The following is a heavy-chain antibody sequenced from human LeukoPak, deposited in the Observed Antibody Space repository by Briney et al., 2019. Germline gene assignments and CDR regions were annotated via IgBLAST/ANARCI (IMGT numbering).Heavy chain of an antibody. Sequence: GGSLRLSCAASGFTFGDYAMHWVRQAPGKGLEWVSGIRWNSGSIGYADSVKGRFTISRDNAKNSLYLQMNSLRVEDTALYYCAKGLYGDYPDAFDIWGQGTMVTVSS. CDR1: GFTFGDYA. CDR3: AKGLYGDYPDAFDI. CDR2: IRWNSGSI. V-gene: IGHV3-9*01. J-gene: IGHJ3*02. D-gene: IGHD4-17*01.